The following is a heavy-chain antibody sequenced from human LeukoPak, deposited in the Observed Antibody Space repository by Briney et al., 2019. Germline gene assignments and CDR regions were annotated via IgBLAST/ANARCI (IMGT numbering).Heavy chain of an antibody. CDR3: AKSIAVAFYS. V-gene: IGHV3-23*01. Sequence: PGGSLRLSCAASGFTVSSNYMSWVRQAPGKGLDWVSSISGSGAGTYYADSVKGRFTISRDNSKNTLYLQMNSLRAEDTAVYYCAKSIAVAFYSWGQGTRVTVSS. CDR1: GFTVSSNY. D-gene: IGHD6-19*01. J-gene: IGHJ4*02. CDR2: ISGSGAGT.